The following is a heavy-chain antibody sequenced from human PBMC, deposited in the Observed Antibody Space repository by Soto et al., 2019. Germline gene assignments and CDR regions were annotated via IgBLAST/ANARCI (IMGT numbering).Heavy chain of an antibody. CDR2: IYSGGST. CDR3: ARAVGGPGLGYFDY. D-gene: IGHD7-27*01. Sequence: GGSLRLSCAASGFTISSNYMSWVRQAPGKGLEWVSVIYSGGSTYYADSVKGRFTISRDNSKNTLYLQMNSLRAEDTAVYYCARAVGGPGLGYFDYWGQGTLVTVSS. J-gene: IGHJ4*02. CDR1: GFTISSNY. V-gene: IGHV3-53*01.